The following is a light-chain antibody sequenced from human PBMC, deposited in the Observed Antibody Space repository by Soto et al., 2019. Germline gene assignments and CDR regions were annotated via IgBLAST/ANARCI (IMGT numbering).Light chain of an antibody. CDR3: RQYNNWPRT. CDR2: GAS. CDR1: QSVNSN. J-gene: IGKJ1*01. V-gene: IGKV3-15*01. Sequence: EIVMTQSPVTLSVSPGERATLSCRASQSVNSNLAWYQQKPGQAPRLLIYGASTRATGIPARFSGSGSGTEFTLTISSLQSEDLGVYYCRQYNNWPRTFGQGTKVAIK.